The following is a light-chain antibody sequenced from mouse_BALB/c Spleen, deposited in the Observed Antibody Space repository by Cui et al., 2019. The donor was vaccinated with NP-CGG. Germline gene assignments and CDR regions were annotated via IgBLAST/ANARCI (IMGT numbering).Light chain of an antibody. CDR3: ALWYSNHWV. CDR2: GTN. V-gene: IGLV1*01. CDR1: TGAVTTSNY. J-gene: IGLJ1*01. Sequence: QAVVTQEPALHQLPGETVTLTCRSSTGAVTTSNYANWVQEKPDHLFTGLIGGTNNRAPGVPARFSGSLIGDKAALTITGAQTEDEAIYFCALWYSNHWVFGGGTKLTVL.